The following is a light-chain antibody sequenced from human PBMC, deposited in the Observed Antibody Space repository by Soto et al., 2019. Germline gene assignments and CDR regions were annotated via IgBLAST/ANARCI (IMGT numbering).Light chain of an antibody. V-gene: IGKV3-20*01. CDR3: QQYGTSPHLT. CDR1: QTVCRGC. Sequence: LTQSPGTLSLSPGERATLSCRASQTVCRGCLAWYQQRPGQAPRLLIFGVSNRATGIPDRFSGSGSGTDFTLTISRLEPEDFAVYYCQQYGTSPHLTFGGGTKVAIK. J-gene: IGKJ4*01. CDR2: GVS.